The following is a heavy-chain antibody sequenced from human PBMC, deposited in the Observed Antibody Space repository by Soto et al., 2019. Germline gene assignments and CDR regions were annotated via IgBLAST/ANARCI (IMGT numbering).Heavy chain of an antibody. D-gene: IGHD2-21*02. Sequence: LSLTCAVSGGSISSSHWWGWVRQAPGKGLEWIGEIYHSGSTNYNPSLKSRITMSVDKSKNQFSVNLSSVTVADTAVYYCVRDADETAIVPAPWLVWGRGTMVTVSS. CDR1: GGSISSSHW. CDR3: VRDADETAIVPAPWLV. J-gene: IGHJ6*02. CDR2: IYHSGST. V-gene: IGHV4-4*02.